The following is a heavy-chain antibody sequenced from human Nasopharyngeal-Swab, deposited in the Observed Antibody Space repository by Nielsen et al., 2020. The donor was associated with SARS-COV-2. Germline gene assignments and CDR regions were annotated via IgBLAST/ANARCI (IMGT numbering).Heavy chain of an antibody. CDR1: GYSFSSYW. J-gene: IGHJ5*02. CDR3: ARHWSDPGNWFDP. Sequence: KVSCKGSGYSFSSYWISWVRQMPGKGLEWMGRIDPSDSYTNYSPSFQGHVTISADKSISTAYLQWSSLKASDTAMYCCARHWSDPGNWFDPWGQGTLVTVSS. CDR2: IDPSDSYT. V-gene: IGHV5-10-1*01.